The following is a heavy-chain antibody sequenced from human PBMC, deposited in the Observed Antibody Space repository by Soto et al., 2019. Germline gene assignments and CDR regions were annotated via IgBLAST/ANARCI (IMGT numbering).Heavy chain of an antibody. CDR1: GGSISSGDYY. CDR3: ARELVPYYYYGMDV. Sequence: SETLSLTCTVSGGSISSGDYYWSWIRQSPGKGLEWIGYIYYSGSTYYNPSLKSRVTISVDTSKNQFSLKLSSVTAADTAVYYCARELVPYYYYGMDVWGQGTTVTVSS. CDR2: IYYSGST. V-gene: IGHV4-30-4*01. J-gene: IGHJ6*02. D-gene: IGHD3-10*02.